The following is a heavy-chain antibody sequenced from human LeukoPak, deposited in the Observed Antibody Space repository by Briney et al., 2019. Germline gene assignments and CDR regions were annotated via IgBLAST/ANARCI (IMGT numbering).Heavy chain of an antibody. CDR3: ARGAYSGSYVN. D-gene: IGHD1-26*01. CDR1: GYTFTSYA. Sequence: ASVKVSCKASGYTFTSYAMNWVRQAPGQGLEWMGWINTNTRNPTYAQGFTGRFVFSLDTSVSTAYLQISSLRAEVTAVYYCARGAYSGSYVNWGQGTLVTVSS. V-gene: IGHV7-4-1*02. J-gene: IGHJ4*02. CDR2: INTNTRNP.